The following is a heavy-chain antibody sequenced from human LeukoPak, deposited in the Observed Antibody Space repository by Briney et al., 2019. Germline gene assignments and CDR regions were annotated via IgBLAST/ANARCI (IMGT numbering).Heavy chain of an antibody. D-gene: IGHD3-10*01. J-gene: IGHJ4*02. Sequence: ASVKVSCKASGYTFTSYDINWVRQATGQGLEWMGWMNPNSGNTGYAQKFQGRVTMTRNTSISTAYMELSSPRSEDTAVYYCARGGGASFYGSGSTHDYWGQGTLVTVSS. V-gene: IGHV1-8*01. CDR1: GYTFTSYD. CDR3: ARGGGASFYGSGSTHDY. CDR2: MNPNSGNT.